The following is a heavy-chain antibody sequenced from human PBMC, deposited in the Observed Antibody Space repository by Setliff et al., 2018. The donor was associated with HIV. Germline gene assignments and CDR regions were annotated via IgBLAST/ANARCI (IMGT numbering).Heavy chain of an antibody. CDR2: INLVTGKT. Sequence: ASVKVSCKPSGYTFSSSHDLHWVRQVPGQGLEWMGWINLVTGKTAYLQKFQGRVTITRDTSATTASTAYMEMSGLSSEDTSIYYCANGGSGGQFDYWGQGTLVTVSS. CDR3: ANGGSGGQFDY. D-gene: IGHD3-16*01. J-gene: IGHJ4*02. CDR1: GYTFSSSHD. V-gene: IGHV1-3*01.